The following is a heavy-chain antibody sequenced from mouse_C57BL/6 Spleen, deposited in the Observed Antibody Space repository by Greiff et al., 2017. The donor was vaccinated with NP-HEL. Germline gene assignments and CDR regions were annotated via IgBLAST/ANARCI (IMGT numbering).Heavy chain of an antibody. V-gene: IGHV1-82*01. CDR3: ARGLRRVDY. D-gene: IGHD2-4*01. Sequence: VQLQQSGPELVKPGASVKISCKASGYAFSSSWMNWVKQRPGKGLEWIGRIYPGDGDTNYNGKFKGKATLTADKSSSTAYMQLSSLTSEDSAVYFCARGLRRVDYWGQGTTLTVSS. J-gene: IGHJ2*01. CDR1: GYAFSSSW. CDR2: IYPGDGDT.